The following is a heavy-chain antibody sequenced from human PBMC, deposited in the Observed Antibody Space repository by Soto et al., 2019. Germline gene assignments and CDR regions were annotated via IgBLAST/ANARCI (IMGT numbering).Heavy chain of an antibody. D-gene: IGHD2-15*01. Sequence: QITLKESGPTLVKPTQTLTLTCTFSGFSRSTRGVGVGWIRQPPGKALEWLALIYWNDDKRYSPSLKSRLTITTDTSQNQVVLTMTNMDPVDTATYYCALALYCSGGSCYRGYFDLWGRGTLVTVSS. CDR2: IYWNDDK. CDR1: GFSRSTRGVG. V-gene: IGHV2-5*01. CDR3: ALALYCSGGSCYRGYFDL. J-gene: IGHJ2*01.